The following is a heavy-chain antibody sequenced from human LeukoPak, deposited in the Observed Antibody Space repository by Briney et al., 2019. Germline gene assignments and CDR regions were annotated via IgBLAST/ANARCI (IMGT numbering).Heavy chain of an antibody. V-gene: IGHV4-59*01. CDR2: IYYSGST. CDR1: GGSISSCY. CDR3: ARGARRVYYYYGMDV. Sequence: SETLSLTCTVSGGSISSCYWSWIRQPPGKGLEWIGYIYYSGSTNYNPSLKSRVTISVDTSKNQFSLKLSSVTAADTAVYYCARGARRVYYYYGMDVWGQGTTVTVSS. D-gene: IGHD1-14*01. J-gene: IGHJ6*02.